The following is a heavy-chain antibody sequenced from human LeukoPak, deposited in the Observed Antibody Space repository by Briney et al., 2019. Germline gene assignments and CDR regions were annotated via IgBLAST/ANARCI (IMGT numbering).Heavy chain of an antibody. CDR1: GGSISSGDYY. CDR2: IYYSGIT. CDR3: ARDSFSSYCSSTSCSSFDY. J-gene: IGHJ4*02. D-gene: IGHD2-2*01. Sequence: SETLSLXCTVSGGSISSGDYYWSWIRQPPGKGLEWIGYIYYSGITYYNPSLKSRVTISVDTSKNQFSLKLSSVTAADTAVYYCARDSFSSYCSSTSCSSFDYWGQGTLVTVSS. V-gene: IGHV4-30-4*08.